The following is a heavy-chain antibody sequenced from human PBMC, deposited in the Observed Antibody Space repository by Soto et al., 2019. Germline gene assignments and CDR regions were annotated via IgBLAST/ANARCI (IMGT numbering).Heavy chain of an antibody. Sequence: PSETLSLTCTVSGGSISSSSYYWGWIRQPPGKGLEWIGSIYYSGSTYYNPSLKSRATISVDTSKNQFSLKLSSVTAADTAVYYCARGGYGYNWFDPWGQGTLVTVSS. D-gene: IGHD3-22*01. CDR1: GGSISSSSYY. CDR2: IYYSGST. V-gene: IGHV4-39*01. CDR3: ARGGYGYNWFDP. J-gene: IGHJ5*02.